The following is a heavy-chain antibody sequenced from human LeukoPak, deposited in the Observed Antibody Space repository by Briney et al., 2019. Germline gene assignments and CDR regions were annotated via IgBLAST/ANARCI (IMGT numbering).Heavy chain of an antibody. J-gene: IGHJ4*02. CDR1: GGSFSGYF. V-gene: IGHV4-31*11. CDR2: IYYSGNT. D-gene: IGHD3-10*01. CDR3: ARVAGGFGELLSYYFDY. Sequence: LSLTCAVYGGSFSGYFWSWVRQHPGKGLEWIGFIYYSGNTYYNPSLKSRLSISIDTSKNHFSLNLSSVTAADTAVYYCARVAGGFGELLSYYFDYWGQGALVTVSS.